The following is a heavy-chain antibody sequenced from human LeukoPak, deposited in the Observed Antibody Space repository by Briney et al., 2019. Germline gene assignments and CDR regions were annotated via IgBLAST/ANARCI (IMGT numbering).Heavy chain of an antibody. Sequence: GASVKVSCKASGYTFTSYDINWVRQATGQGLEWMGWMNPNSGNTGYAQKFQGRVTMTRNTSISTAYMELSSLRSDDTAVYYCARSSSYGSGSYYAPAPVNWFDPWGQGTLVTVSS. CDR2: MNPNSGNT. J-gene: IGHJ5*02. V-gene: IGHV1-8*01. D-gene: IGHD3-10*01. CDR3: ARSSSYGSGSYYAPAPVNWFDP. CDR1: GYTFTSYD.